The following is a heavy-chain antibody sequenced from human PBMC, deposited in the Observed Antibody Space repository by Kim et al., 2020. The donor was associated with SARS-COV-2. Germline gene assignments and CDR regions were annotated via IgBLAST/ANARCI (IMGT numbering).Heavy chain of an antibody. CDR1: GFTFSNAW. CDR3: TTYRAHGYYYYYGMDV. V-gene: IGHV3-15*01. D-gene: IGHD3-10*01. J-gene: IGHJ6*02. Sequence: GGSLRLSCAASGFTFSNAWMSWVRQAPGKGLEWVGRIKSKTDGGTTDYAAPVKGRFTISRDDSKNTLYLQMNSLKTGDTPVYYCTTYRAHGYYYYYGMDVWGQGTTGTVSS. CDR2: IKSKTDGGTT.